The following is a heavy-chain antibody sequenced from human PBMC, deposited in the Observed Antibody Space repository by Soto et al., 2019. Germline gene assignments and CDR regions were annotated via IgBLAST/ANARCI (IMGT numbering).Heavy chain of an antibody. CDR1: GFTFSSYG. V-gene: IGHV3-33*01. J-gene: IGHJ6*02. CDR2: IWYDGSNK. D-gene: IGHD6-6*01. Sequence: QVQLVESGGGVVQPGRSLRLSCAASGFTFSSYGMHWVRQAPGKGLEWVAVIWYDGSNKYYADSVKGRFTISRDNTKNTLYLQMNSQRAEDTAVYYCARTAARYYYYYYGMAVWGQGTTVTVSS. CDR3: ARTAARYYYYYYGMAV.